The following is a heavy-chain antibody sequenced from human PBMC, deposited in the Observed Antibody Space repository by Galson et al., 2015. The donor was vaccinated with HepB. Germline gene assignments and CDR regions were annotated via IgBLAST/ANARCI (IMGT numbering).Heavy chain of an antibody. V-gene: IGHV3-30-3*01. D-gene: IGHD2-2*01. Sequence: SLRLSCAASGFTFSSFGDYAMHWVRQAPGKGLERVAVTSYDGRDEKYAESVRGRFTISRDNSKNTLYLQLNSLRPEDTAVYYCARDKYANSHGPFDDWGRGTLVIVSS. CDR3: ARDKYANSHGPFDD. CDR1: GFTFSSFGDYA. J-gene: IGHJ4*02. CDR2: TSYDGRDE.